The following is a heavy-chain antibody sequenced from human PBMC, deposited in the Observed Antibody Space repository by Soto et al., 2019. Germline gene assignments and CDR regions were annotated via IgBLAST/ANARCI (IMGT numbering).Heavy chain of an antibody. J-gene: IGHJ4*02. CDR2: ISGTYGT. CDR3: AKAYSTGWAEGYFDY. D-gene: IGHD6-19*01. CDR1: GFTFSSYA. Sequence: EVQLLDSGGGLIQPGGSLRLSCAASGFTFSSYAMGWFRQAPGKGLEWVSSISGTYGTHYADSVRGRFTISTDNSXXTLYLHMNSLRAEDTALYYCAKAYSTGWAEGYFDYWGQGTLVTVSS. V-gene: IGHV3-23*01.